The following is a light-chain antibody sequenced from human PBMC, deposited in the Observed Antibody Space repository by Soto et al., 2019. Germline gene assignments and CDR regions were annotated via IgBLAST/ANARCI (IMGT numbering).Light chain of an antibody. CDR1: QSVSKY. CDR3: QQRSNWPPS. J-gene: IGKJ4*01. V-gene: IGKV3-11*01. Sequence: ETVLTQSPPTLSLSPGEGATLSCRASQSVSKYLAWYQQKPGQAPRLLIYDASTGATGIPARFSGSGSGTDFTLTISSLEPEDFAVYYCQQRSNWPPSFGGGTKVEIK. CDR2: DAS.